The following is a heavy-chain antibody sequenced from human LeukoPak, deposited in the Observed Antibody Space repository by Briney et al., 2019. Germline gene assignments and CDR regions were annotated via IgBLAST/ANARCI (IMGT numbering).Heavy chain of an antibody. J-gene: IGHJ5*02. V-gene: IGHV3-53*01. CDR3: ARHDWFDP. Sequence: PGGSLRLSCAVSGFTVSGDYMSWVRQAPGKGLEWVSVIYSGGSTYYADSVKGRFTISRGNSKNTLYLQMNSLRVEDTAVYYCARHDWFDPWGQGTLVTVSS. CDR2: IYSGGST. CDR1: GFTVSGDY.